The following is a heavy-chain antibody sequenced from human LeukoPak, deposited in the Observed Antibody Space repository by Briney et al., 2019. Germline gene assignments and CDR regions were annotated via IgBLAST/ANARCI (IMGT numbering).Heavy chain of an antibody. J-gene: IGHJ4*02. V-gene: IGHV3-30-3*01. D-gene: IGHD6-6*01. Sequence: QPGRSLRLSCAASGFTFSSYAMHWVRQAPGKGLEWVAVISYDGSNKYYADSVKGRFTISRDNSKNTLYLKMNSLRAEDTAVYYCARGYSSSSKGVDYWGQGTLVTVSS. CDR2: ISYDGSNK. CDR3: ARGYSSSSKGVDY. CDR1: GFTFSSYA.